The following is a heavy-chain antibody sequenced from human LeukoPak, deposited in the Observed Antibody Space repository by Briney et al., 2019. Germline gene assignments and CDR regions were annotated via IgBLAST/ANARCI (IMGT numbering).Heavy chain of an antibody. Sequence: GGSLRLSCAAAGFTFSNYAMSWVRQAPGKGLEWVSAIVGSGGSTYYADSVKGRFTISRDNSKNTLFLQMNSLRVQDTALYYCSKWGDYDVLTGYYDSDFWGQGTLVTVSS. CDR1: GFTFSNYA. CDR3: SKWGDYDVLTGYYDSDF. CDR2: IVGSGGST. D-gene: IGHD3-9*01. V-gene: IGHV3-23*01. J-gene: IGHJ4*02.